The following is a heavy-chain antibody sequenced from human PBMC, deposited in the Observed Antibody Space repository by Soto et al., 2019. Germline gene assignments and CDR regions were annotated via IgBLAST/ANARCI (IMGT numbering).Heavy chain of an antibody. CDR2: ISSDGATK. Sequence: VRLSCTASGFAFRSHAMQWVRQAPGKGLEWVAVISSDGATKYVADSLKGRFTISRDNFESTMSLQMNNLRPEDTALYYCARSSVHIAAAGRLDLWGPGTLVTVSS. V-gene: IGHV3-30*14. D-gene: IGHD6-13*01. J-gene: IGHJ5*02. CDR1: GFAFRSHA. CDR3: ARSSVHIAAAGRLDL.